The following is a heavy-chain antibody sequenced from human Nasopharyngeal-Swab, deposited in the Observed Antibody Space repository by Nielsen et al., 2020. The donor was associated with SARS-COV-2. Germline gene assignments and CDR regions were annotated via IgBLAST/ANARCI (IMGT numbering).Heavy chain of an antibody. V-gene: IGHV4-4*07. CDR1: GGSISSYY. Sequence: SETLSLTCTVSGGSISSYYWSWIRQPAGKGLEWIGRIYTSGSTNYNPSLKSRVTMSVDTSKNQFSLKLSSVTAADTAVYYCARVITMVRGVIIRHYGMDVWGQGTTATVSS. CDR2: IYTSGST. CDR3: ARVITMVRGVIIRHYGMDV. J-gene: IGHJ6*02. D-gene: IGHD3-10*01.